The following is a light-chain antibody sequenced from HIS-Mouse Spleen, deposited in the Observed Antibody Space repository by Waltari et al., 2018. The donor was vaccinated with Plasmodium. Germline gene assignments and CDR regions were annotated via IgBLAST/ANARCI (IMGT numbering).Light chain of an antibody. J-gene: IGLJ2*01. CDR3: CSYAGSYTWV. CDR1: RSDVGGYNF. CDR2: DVS. Sequence: QSALTPPRSVSGSPGQSVTISCPGTRSDVGGYNFVSWYQQHPGKAPKLMIYDVSKRPSGVPDRFSGSKSGNTASLTISGLQAEDEADYYCCSYAGSYTWVFGGGTKLTVL. V-gene: IGLV2-11*01.